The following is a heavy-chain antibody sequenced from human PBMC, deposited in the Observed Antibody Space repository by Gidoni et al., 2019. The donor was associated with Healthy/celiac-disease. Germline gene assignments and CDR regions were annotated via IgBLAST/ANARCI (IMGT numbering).Heavy chain of an antibody. CDR1: GFTYSSYA. D-gene: IGHD4-17*01. J-gene: IGHJ4*02. V-gene: IGHV3-30-3*01. Sequence: QVPLVESGGGVVQPGRSLSLPCAASGFTYSSYAMHWARQAPGKGLEWVAVISYDGSNKYYADSVKGRFTISRDNSKNTLYLQMNSLRAEDTAVYYCARGHANYGDYGGFDYWGQGTLVTVSS. CDR3: ARGHANYGDYGGFDY. CDR2: ISYDGSNK.